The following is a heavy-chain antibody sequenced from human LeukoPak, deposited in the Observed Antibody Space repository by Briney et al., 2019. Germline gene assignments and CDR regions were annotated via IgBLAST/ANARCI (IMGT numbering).Heavy chain of an antibody. V-gene: IGHV4-30-4*08. CDR2: IYYSGST. CDR3: ASLPLELFFDY. D-gene: IGHD1-7*01. J-gene: IGHJ4*02. CDR1: GGSISSGDYY. Sequence: SQTLSLTCTVSGGSISSGDYYWSWIRQPPGKGLEWIGYIYYSGSTYYNPSLKSRVTISVGTSKNQFSLKLSSVTAADTAVYYCASLPLELFFDYWGQGTLVTVSS.